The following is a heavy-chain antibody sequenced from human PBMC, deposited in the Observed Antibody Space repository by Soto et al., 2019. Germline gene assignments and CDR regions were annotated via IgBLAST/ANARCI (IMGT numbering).Heavy chain of an antibody. CDR1: GFTFSSYA. J-gene: IGHJ5*02. CDR3: AKSKGSHSNSWFEP. CDR2: ISDNGGAT. D-gene: IGHD4-4*01. V-gene: IGHV3-23*01. Sequence: PGGSLRLSCAASGFTFSSYAMSWVRQAPGKGLEWVSGISDNGGATYYAESVKGRFTISRDNSKNTLNLQMNGLRAEDTALFYCAKSKGSHSNSWFEPWGQGTLVTVSS.